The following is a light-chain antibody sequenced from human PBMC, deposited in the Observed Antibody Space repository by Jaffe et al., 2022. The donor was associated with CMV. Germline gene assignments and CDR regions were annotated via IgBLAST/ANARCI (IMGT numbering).Light chain of an antibody. V-gene: IGLV3-25*03. CDR1: ALPNQY. CDR3: QSAAGSGTYRV. J-gene: IGLJ1*01. CDR2: RDS. Sequence: SYELTQPPSVSVSPGQTARITCSGDALPNQYTYWYQQKPGQAPMLLIYRDSQRPSGIPERFSGSTSGTTVTLTISGVQAEDEADYYCQSAAGSGTYRVFGTGTKVTVL.